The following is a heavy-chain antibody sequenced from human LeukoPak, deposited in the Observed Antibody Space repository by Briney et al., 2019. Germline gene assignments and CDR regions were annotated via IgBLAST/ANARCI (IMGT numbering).Heavy chain of an antibody. CDR3: AREIPRWTDYYYYYGMDV. D-gene: IGHD2-21*01. Sequence: GASVKVSCKASGYTFTSYYMHWVRQAPGQGLEWMGWISAYNGNTNYAQKLQGRVTMTTDTSTSTAYMELRSLRSDDTAVYYCAREIPRWTDYYYYYGMDVWGQGTTVTVSS. CDR1: GYTFTSYY. V-gene: IGHV1-18*04. J-gene: IGHJ6*02. CDR2: ISAYNGNT.